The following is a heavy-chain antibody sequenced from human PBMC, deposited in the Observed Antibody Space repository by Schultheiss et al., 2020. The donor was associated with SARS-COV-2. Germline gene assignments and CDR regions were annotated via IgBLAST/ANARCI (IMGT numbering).Heavy chain of an antibody. CDR2: ISGSANSA. CDR1: GFTFSSYA. CDR3: ASLGGDYGDYIYYYYGMDV. D-gene: IGHD4-17*01. J-gene: IGHJ6*02. Sequence: GESLKISCAASGFTFSSYAMSWVRQAPGKGLEWVSAISGSANSAYYADSVKGRFTISRDNAKNSLYLQMNSLRAEDTAVYYCASLGGDYGDYIYYYYGMDVWGQGTTVTVSS. V-gene: IGHV3-23*01.